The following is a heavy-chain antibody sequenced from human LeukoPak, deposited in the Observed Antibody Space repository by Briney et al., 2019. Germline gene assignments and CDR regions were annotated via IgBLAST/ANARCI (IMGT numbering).Heavy chain of an antibody. Sequence: GGSLRLSCAASGFTFSSYEMNWVRQAPGKGLEWVSSISSSSSYIYYADSVKGRFTISRDNAKNSLYLQMNSLRAEDTAVYYCARDSSSLAPADYWGQGTLVTVSS. CDR1: GFTFSSYE. CDR3: ARDSSSLAPADY. J-gene: IGHJ4*02. CDR2: ISSSSSYI. V-gene: IGHV3-21*01.